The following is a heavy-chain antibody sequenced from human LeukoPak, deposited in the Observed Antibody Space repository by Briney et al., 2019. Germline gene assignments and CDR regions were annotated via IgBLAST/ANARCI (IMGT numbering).Heavy chain of an antibody. V-gene: IGHV3-21*01. J-gene: IGHJ3*02. Sequence: PGGSLRLSCAASGFTVSSNYMSWVRQAPGKGLEWVSSISSSSSNINYADSLKGRFTISRDNAKNSLYLQMNSLRAEDTAVYYCTRGYCTSTSCLPDAFDIWGQGTMVTVSS. CDR1: GFTVSSNY. D-gene: IGHD2-2*01. CDR2: ISSSSSNI. CDR3: TRGYCTSTSCLPDAFDI.